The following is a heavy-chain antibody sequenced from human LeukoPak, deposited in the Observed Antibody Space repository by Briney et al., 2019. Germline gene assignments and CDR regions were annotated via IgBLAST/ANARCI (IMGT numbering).Heavy chain of an antibody. V-gene: IGHV3-21*01. J-gene: IGHJ5*02. D-gene: IGHD6-6*01. Sequence: GGSLRLSCAASGLTFSSNRINWVRQAPGKGLEWVSSISSSSSYIYYADSVKGRFTISRDNAKNSLYLQMNSLRAEDTAVYYCARGSNWFDPWGQGTLVTVSS. CDR3: ARGSNWFDP. CDR2: ISSSSSYI. CDR1: GLTFSSNR.